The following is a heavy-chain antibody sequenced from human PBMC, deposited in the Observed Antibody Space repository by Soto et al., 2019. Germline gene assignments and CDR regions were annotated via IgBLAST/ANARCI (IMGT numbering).Heavy chain of an antibody. CDR2: LGYDGSNK. V-gene: IGHV3-33*08. CDR3: ANGAYYDFWSGPTEEY. Sequence: GFLRLSGAASGFSLSTCVMHWVRQAPGKGLEWVAVLGYDGSNKFYADSVKGRFTISRDNSKNTLYLQMNSMRAEDTAVYYCANGAYYDFWSGPTEEYWGQGTLVTVSS. D-gene: IGHD3-3*01. J-gene: IGHJ4*02. CDR1: GFSLSTCV.